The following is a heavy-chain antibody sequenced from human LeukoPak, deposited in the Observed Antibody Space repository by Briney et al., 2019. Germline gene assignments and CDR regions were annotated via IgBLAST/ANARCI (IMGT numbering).Heavy chain of an antibody. V-gene: IGHV1-46*01. Sequence: ASVKASCKASGYTFINHYLHWVRQAPGQELQWMGIINPSGGDSKYAQKFQGRVTVTRDTSTYTVYMELSSLRSEDTAVYYCARDPSYCGGDCYAFDIWGQGTMVTVSA. CDR1: GYTFINHY. CDR2: INPSGGDS. CDR3: ARDPSYCGGDCYAFDI. J-gene: IGHJ3*02. D-gene: IGHD2-21*02.